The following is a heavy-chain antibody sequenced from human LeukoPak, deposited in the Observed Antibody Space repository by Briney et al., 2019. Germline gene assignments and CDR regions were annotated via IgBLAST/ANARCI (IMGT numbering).Heavy chain of an antibody. CDR3: ARHSSGVFDH. CDR2: VFSGGGT. J-gene: IGHJ4*02. D-gene: IGHD1-26*01. V-gene: IGHV4-39*01. CDR1: GVPISSSPYY. Sequence: PETLSLTCTVSGVPISSSPYYWAWIRLPPRKGLEFIGSVFSGGGTYDNPSLNSRVTMSVDTSKNQFSLELRSATAAETGLYYCARHSSGVFDHWGQGILVTVSS.